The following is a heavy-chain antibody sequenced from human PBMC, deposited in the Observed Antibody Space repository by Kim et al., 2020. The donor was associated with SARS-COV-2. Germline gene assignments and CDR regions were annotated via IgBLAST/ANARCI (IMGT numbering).Heavy chain of an antibody. CDR1: GFTFSNYA. CDR2: ISGSDGST. J-gene: IGHJ4*01. V-gene: IGHV3-23*01. D-gene: IGHD3-10*01. CDR3: AKKFHYGSGSYLYYFDY. Sequence: GGSLRLSCAASGFTFSNYAMSWVRQAPGKGLEWVSTISGSDGSTYYADSVRGRFTISRHNSKNTLYLQMNSLRAEDTAVYYCAKKFHYGSGSYLYYFDY.